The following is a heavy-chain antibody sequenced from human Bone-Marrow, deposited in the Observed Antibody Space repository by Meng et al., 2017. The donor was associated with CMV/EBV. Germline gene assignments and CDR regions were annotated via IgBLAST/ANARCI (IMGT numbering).Heavy chain of an antibody. CDR1: GFSFSSYG. D-gene: IGHD2/OR15-2a*01. Sequence: GGSLRLSCAASGFSFSSYGMHWVRQAPGKGLEWVAFIHYGTNDKYYADSVKGRFTISRDNSKNTLYLQMYSLRAEDTAVYYCAKLESTIVYEKIFDIWGQGTMVTVSS. CDR2: IHYGTNDK. J-gene: IGHJ3*02. CDR3: AKLESTIVYEKIFDI. V-gene: IGHV3-30*02.